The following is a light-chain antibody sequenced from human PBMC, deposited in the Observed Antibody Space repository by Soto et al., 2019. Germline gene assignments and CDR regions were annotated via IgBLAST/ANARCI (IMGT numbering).Light chain of an antibody. CDR3: QRYHNWPPT. Sequence: EMVMTQSPATLSVSPGERVTLSCRASESVHRNLAWYQQKPGQGPSLLIYYASTRATGVPDRFTGSGSGTEFTLTISSLQSEDSGVYHCQRYHNWPPTFGPGTKVEIK. J-gene: IGKJ3*01. CDR2: YAS. CDR1: ESVHRN. V-gene: IGKV3-15*01.